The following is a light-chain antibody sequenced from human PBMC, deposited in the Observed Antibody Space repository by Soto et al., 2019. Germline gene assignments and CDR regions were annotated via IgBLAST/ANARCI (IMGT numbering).Light chain of an antibody. V-gene: IGLV2-11*01. Sequence: QSALTQPASVSGSPGQSITISCTGTSSDVGGFDFVSWYQQHPGKAPKLMIYDVSQRPSGVPDRFSGSKSGNTASLTISGLQAEDGADYYCCSYAGSYTLYVFGTGTKVTVL. CDR3: CSYAGSYTLYV. CDR2: DVS. CDR1: SSDVGGFDF. J-gene: IGLJ1*01.